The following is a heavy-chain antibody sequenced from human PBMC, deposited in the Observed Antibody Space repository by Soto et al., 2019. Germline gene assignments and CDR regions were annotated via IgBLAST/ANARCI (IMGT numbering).Heavy chain of an antibody. CDR2: ITGGGIDT. CDR3: TRGAVEGGRCYFDP. D-gene: IGHD2-15*01. V-gene: IGHV3-23*01. Sequence: EVQLLETGGGLVQPGESLRLSCAASGFTFSSYAMSWVRQAPGKGLEWVSTITGGGIDTYYAESVRGQFTISRDNAKNKLYLQMNSLSAEDTAVYYCTRGAVEGGRCYFDPWGPGTLVTVSS. J-gene: IGHJ5*02. CDR1: GFTFSSYA.